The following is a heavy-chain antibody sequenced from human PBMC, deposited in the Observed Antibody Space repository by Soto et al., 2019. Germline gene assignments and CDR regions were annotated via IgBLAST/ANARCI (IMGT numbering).Heavy chain of an antibody. J-gene: IGHJ4*02. Sequence: QVQLQQWGAGLLKPSETLSLTCAVYGGSFSGYYWTWIRQAPGKGLEWIGEINHRGRTNYNPTLKSRVTMSVDTSKNQFSLKLSSVTAADTAVYHCAREWERTIDYCCQETLVTVSS. D-gene: IGHD1-26*01. CDR1: GGSFSGYY. CDR3: AREWERTIDY. V-gene: IGHV4-34*01. CDR2: INHRGRT.